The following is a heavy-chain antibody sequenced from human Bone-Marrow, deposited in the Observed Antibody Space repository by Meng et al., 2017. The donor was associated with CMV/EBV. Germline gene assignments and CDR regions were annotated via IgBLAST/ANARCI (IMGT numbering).Heavy chain of an antibody. CDR3: ARGGNWGSGID. Sequence: GESLKISCAASGFTFSSYGMHWVRQAPGKGLEWVAVISYDGSNKYYADSVKGRFTISRDNAKNSLYLQMNSLRAEDTAVYYCARGGNWGSGIDWGQGTLVTVSS. CDR2: ISYDGSNK. CDR1: GFTFSSYG. V-gene: IGHV3-30*12. D-gene: IGHD7-27*01. J-gene: IGHJ4*02.